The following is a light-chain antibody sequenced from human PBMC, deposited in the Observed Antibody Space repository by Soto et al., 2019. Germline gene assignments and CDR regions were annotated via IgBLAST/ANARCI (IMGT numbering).Light chain of an antibody. Sequence: EIVLTQSPGTLSLSPGERATLSCRASQSVSSSYLAWYQQKPGQAPRLLIYGASSRATGIPDRFSGSGSGTDFTLTISRLEPEDFAVYYCQQYGSSPFPFSQGTRLEI. J-gene: IGKJ5*01. CDR1: QSVSSSY. CDR2: GAS. CDR3: QQYGSSPFP. V-gene: IGKV3-20*01.